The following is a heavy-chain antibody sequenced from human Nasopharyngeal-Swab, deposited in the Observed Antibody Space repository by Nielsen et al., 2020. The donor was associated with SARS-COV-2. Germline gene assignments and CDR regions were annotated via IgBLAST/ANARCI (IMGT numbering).Heavy chain of an antibody. Sequence: GGSLRLSCVASGFTFSSYAMHWVRQAPGKGLEWVAVISYDGSNKYYADSVKGRFTISRDNSKNTLYLQMNSLRAEDTAVYYCARDIDDYVWGSYFDYWGQGTLVTVSS. CDR1: GFTFSSYA. D-gene: IGHD3-16*01. V-gene: IGHV3-30-3*01. J-gene: IGHJ4*02. CDR3: ARDIDDYVWGSYFDY. CDR2: ISYDGSNK.